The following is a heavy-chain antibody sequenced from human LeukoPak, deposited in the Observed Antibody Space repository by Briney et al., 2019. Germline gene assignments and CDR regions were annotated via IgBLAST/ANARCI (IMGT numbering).Heavy chain of an antibody. CDR3: ARAYPPLRTAAAGDQ. CDR1: GFTFSDCD. V-gene: IGHV3-21*01. D-gene: IGHD6-13*01. Sequence: GSLGLSCTASGFTFSDCDMSWVRQAPGKGLEWVSSISYRSSPIYYADSVKGRFTISRDNAKNSLYLQMDSLRAGDTAVYYCARAYPPLRTAAAGDQWGQGTLVTVSS. CDR2: ISYRSSPI. J-gene: IGHJ4*02.